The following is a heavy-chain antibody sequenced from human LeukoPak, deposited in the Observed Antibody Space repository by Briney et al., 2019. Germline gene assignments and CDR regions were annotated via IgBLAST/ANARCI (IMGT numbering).Heavy chain of an antibody. D-gene: IGHD3-22*01. V-gene: IGHV1-46*01. CDR2: INPSGGST. Sequence: ASVKVSCKASGYTFTSYYMHWVRQAPGQGLEWMGIINPSGGSTSYAQKFQGRVTVTRDTSTSTVYMELSSLRSEDTAVYYCASKQVYDSSGFDAFDIWGQGTMVTVSS. CDR3: ASKQVYDSSGFDAFDI. CDR1: GYTFTSYY. J-gene: IGHJ3*02.